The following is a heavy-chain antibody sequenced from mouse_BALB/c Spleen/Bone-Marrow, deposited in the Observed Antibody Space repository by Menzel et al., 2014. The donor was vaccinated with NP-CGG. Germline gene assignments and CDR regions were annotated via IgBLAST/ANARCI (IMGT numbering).Heavy chain of an antibody. V-gene: IGHV14-3*02. D-gene: IGHD1-1*01. CDR2: IGPANGNT. CDR3: ASYYYGSSLFAY. J-gene: IGHJ3*01. CDR1: GFNIKDTY. Sequence: SGAELVKPGASVKLSCTASGFNIKDTYMHWVKQRPEQGLEWIGRIGPANGNTKYDPKFQGKATITADTSSNTAYLQLSSLTSEDTAVYYCASYYYGSSLFAYWGQGTLVTVSA.